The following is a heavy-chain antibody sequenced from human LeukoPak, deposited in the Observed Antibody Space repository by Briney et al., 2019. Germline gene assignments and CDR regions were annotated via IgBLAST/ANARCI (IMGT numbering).Heavy chain of an antibody. V-gene: IGHV3-23*01. CDR2: ISGSGGST. CDR1: GFTFSSYA. J-gene: IGHJ5*02. CDR3: AKSKYPRVTAFDP. Sequence: RASLRLSCAASGFTFSSYAMSWVRQAPGKGLEWVSAISGSGGSTYYADSVKGRFTISRDNSKNTLYLQMNSLRAEDTAVYYCAKSKYPRVTAFDPWGQGTLVTVSS. D-gene: IGHD2-2*01.